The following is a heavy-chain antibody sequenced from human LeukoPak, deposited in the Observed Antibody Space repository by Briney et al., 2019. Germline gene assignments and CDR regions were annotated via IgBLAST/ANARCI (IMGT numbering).Heavy chain of an antibody. CDR3: VRDSSDGYYYYMDV. J-gene: IGHJ6*03. CDR2: IKPYSGDT. V-gene: IGHV1-2*02. Sequence: ASVKVSCKTSGYTFTGNYIYWVRQAPGQGLEWMGWIKPYSGDTNYAPKFQGRVTMTRDTSISTAYMELSSLTSDDTAVYYCVRDSSDGYYYYMDVWGKGTTVTISS. CDR1: GYTFTGNY. D-gene: IGHD6-6*01.